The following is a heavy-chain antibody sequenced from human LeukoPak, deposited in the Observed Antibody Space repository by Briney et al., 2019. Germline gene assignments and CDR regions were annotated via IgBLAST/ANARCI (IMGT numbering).Heavy chain of an antibody. Sequence: GGSLRLSCAASGFTVSSTSMSWVRQAPGKGLEWVSIIYSDGGTYYADSVKGRVTISRDISKNTLYLQMNSLRAGDTAAYYCARVRYNSTSRVFDHWGQGTLVTVSS. CDR1: GFTVSSTS. CDR2: IYSDGGT. V-gene: IGHV3-53*01. J-gene: IGHJ4*02. CDR3: ARVRYNSTSRVFDH. D-gene: IGHD6-19*01.